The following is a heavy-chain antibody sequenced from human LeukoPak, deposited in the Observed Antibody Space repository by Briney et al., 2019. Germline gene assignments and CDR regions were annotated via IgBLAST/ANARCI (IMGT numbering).Heavy chain of an antibody. D-gene: IGHD3-22*01. CDR3: ARDPRPSYDSSDYYYPGDY. CDR1: GGTFSSYA. CDR2: IIPIFGTA. V-gene: IGHV1-69*01. J-gene: IGHJ4*02. Sequence: SVKVSCKASGGTFSSYAISWVRQAPGQGLEWMGGIIPIFGTANYAQKFQGRVTITADESTSTAYMELSSLRSEDTAVYYCARDPRPSYDSSDYYYPGDYWGQGTLVTVSS.